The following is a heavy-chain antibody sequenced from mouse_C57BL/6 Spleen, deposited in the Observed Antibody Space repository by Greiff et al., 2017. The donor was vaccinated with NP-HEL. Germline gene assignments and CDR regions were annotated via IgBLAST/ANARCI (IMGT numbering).Heavy chain of an antibody. CDR3: TRPNYYGSSLGFAY. D-gene: IGHD1-1*01. J-gene: IGHJ3*01. V-gene: IGHV1-15*01. CDR1: GYTFTDYE. Sequence: LQESGAELVRPGASVTLSCKASGYTFTDYEMHWVKQTPVHGLEWIGAIDPETGGTAYNQKFKGKAILTADKSSSTAYMELRSLTSEDSAVYYCTRPNYYGSSLGFAYWGQGTLVTVSA. CDR2: IDPETGGT.